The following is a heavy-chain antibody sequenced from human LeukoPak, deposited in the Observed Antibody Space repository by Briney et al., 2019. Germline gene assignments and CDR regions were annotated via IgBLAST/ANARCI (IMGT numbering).Heavy chain of an antibody. J-gene: IGHJ3*02. Sequence: SETLSLTCTVSGGSISSYYWSWIRQPPGKGLERIGYIYYSGSTNYNPSLKSRVTISVDTSKNQFSLKLSSVTAADTAVYYCAREDGTKWELPSGAFDIWGQGTMVTVSS. D-gene: IGHD1-26*01. CDR1: GGSISSYY. CDR2: IYYSGST. CDR3: AREDGTKWELPSGAFDI. V-gene: IGHV4-59*01.